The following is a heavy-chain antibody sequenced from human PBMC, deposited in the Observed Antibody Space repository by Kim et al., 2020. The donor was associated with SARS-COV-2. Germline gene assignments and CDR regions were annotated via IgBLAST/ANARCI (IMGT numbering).Heavy chain of an antibody. J-gene: IGHJ3*02. V-gene: IGHV4-30-2*04. Sequence: KSRVTISVDTSKNQFSLKLSSVTAADTAVYYCAREGRGYCSSTSCYRAFDIWGQGTMVTVSS. D-gene: IGHD2-2*01. CDR3: AREGRGYCSSTSCYRAFDI.